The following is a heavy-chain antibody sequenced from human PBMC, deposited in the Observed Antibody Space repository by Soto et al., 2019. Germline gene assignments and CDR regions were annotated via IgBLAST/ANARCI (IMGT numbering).Heavy chain of an antibody. CDR3: AKDSWYFDL. J-gene: IGHJ4*02. V-gene: IGHV3-74*01. CDR1: GFIFTNFW. D-gene: IGHD6-13*01. CDR2: IDTSGSST. Sequence: GGSLRLSCEASGFIFTNFWMHWVRQVPGKWLVWVSRIDTSGSSTSYADPVKGRFTISRDNAKNTVSLQMNSLRAEDTGVYYCAKDSWYFDLWSQGXLVTVYS.